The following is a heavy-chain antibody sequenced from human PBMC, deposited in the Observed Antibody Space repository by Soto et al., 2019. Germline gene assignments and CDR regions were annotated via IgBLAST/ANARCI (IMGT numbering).Heavy chain of an antibody. CDR3: ARVVGALGHWFDP. CDR2: ISVYNGNT. D-gene: IGHD1-26*01. Sequence: QVQLVQSGAEVKKPGASVKVSCKASGYTFTSYGISWVRQVLGQGLEGMGLISVYNGNTNYAQKRQGRVTMTTDTSTSTVYMELRSLRSDDTAVYYCARVVGALGHWFDPWGQGTLVTVSS. J-gene: IGHJ5*02. V-gene: IGHV1-18*01. CDR1: GYTFTSYG.